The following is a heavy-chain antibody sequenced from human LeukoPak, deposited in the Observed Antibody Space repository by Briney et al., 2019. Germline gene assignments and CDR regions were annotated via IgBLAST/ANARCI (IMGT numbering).Heavy chain of an antibody. D-gene: IGHD5-12*01. CDR3: AKSNGYGLIDY. V-gene: IGHV4-39*07. Sequence: SETLSLTCTVSGGSISSSSYYWGWIRQPPGKGLEWIGSIYYSGSTYYNPSLKSRVTISVDTSKNQFSLKLSSVTAADTAVYYCAKSNGYGLIDYWGQGTLVTVSS. CDR1: GGSISSSSYY. J-gene: IGHJ4*02. CDR2: IYYSGST.